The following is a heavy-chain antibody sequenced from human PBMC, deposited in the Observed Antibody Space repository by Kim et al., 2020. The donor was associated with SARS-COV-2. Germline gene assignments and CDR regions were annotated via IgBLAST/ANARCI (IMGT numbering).Heavy chain of an antibody. CDR3: AKDLMDTAMVRRTGYYGMDV. Sequence: GGSLRLSCAASGFTFSSYAMSWVRQAPGKGLEWVSAISGSGGSTYYADSVKGRFTISRDNSKNTLYLQMNSLRAEDTAVYYCAKDLMDTAMVRRTGYYGMDVWGQGTTVTVSS. CDR1: GFTFSSYA. J-gene: IGHJ6*02. V-gene: IGHV3-23*01. CDR2: ISGSGGST. D-gene: IGHD5-18*01.